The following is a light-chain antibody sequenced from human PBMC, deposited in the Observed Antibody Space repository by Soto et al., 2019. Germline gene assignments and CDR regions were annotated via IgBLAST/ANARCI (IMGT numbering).Light chain of an antibody. V-gene: IGLV1-44*01. Sequence: QPVLTQPPSASGIPGQRVTIPCSGSTSNIGSNAINWYRQLPGTAPKLLIYSNDQRPSGVSDRFSGSKSGTSGSLAISGLQSDDEADYYCAVWDDSLIGPVFGGGTKVTVL. CDR2: SND. CDR1: TSNIGSNA. CDR3: AVWDDSLIGPV. J-gene: IGLJ3*02.